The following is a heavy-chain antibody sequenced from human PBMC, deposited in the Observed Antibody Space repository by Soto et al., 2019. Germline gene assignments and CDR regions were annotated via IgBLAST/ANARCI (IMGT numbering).Heavy chain of an antibody. CDR2: ISSNGGST. D-gene: IGHD1-1*01. V-gene: IGHV3-64*01. J-gene: IGHJ4*02. Sequence: PGGSLRLSCAASGFTFSSYAMHWVRQAPGKGLEYVSAISSNGGSTYYANSVKGRFTISRDNSKNTLYLQMGSLRAEDMAVYYCARDGNENQAFDYWGQGTLVTVSS. CDR1: GFTFSSYA. CDR3: ARDGNENQAFDY.